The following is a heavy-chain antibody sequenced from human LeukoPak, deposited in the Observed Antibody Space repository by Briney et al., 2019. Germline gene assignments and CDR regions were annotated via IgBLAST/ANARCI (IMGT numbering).Heavy chain of an antibody. CDR2: INPNSGGT. CDR1: GHTFTVYY. Sequence: GASVKVSCKASGHTFTVYYMHWVRPAPGQGLEWMGWINPNSGGTNYAQKFQGRVTMTRDTSISTAYMELSRLRSDDTAVYYCAICSGGSCYYFDYWGQGTLVTVSS. V-gene: IGHV1-2*02. CDR3: AICSGGSCYYFDY. J-gene: IGHJ4*02. D-gene: IGHD2-15*01.